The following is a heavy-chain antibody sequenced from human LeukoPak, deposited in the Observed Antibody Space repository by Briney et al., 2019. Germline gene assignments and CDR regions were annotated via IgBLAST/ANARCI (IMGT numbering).Heavy chain of an antibody. CDR1: GGSFSGYY. D-gene: IGHD6-25*01. CDR2: INHSGST. CDR3: ARAKPNSSGWYIDY. Sequence: SETLSLTCAVYGGSFSGYYWSWIRQPPGKGLEWIGEINHSGSTNYNPSLKSRVTISVDTSKNQFSLKLSSVTAADTAVYYCARAKPNSSGWYIDYWGQGTLVTVSS. J-gene: IGHJ4*02. V-gene: IGHV4-34*01.